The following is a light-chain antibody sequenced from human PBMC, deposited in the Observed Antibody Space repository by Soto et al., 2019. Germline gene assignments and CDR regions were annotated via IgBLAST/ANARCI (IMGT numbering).Light chain of an antibody. V-gene: IGKV1-27*01. CDR1: QGFGNS. CDR3: QQYNSAPYT. J-gene: IGKJ2*01. CDR2: SAS. Sequence: DIQMTQSPSSLSASVGDRVTITCRASQGFGNSLAWFQQKAGSIPKLLIYSASTLQSGVPSRFSGSGSGTHFTLTISSLQPEDVATYYCQQYNSAPYTFGQGTKLEIK.